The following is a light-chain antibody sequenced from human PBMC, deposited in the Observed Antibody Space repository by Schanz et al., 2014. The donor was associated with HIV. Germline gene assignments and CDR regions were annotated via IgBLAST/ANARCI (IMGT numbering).Light chain of an antibody. J-gene: IGLJ3*02. Sequence: QSVLTQPPSASGTPGQRVTISCSGSSSNIGSNAVNWYQQLPGTAPKLLIYVNSNRPSGVPDRFSVSRSGDSASLVISSLRSEDEADYYCASWNVSLNGRVFGGGTKLTVL. CDR2: VNS. V-gene: IGLV1-44*01. CDR3: ASWNVSLNGRV. CDR1: SSNIGSNA.